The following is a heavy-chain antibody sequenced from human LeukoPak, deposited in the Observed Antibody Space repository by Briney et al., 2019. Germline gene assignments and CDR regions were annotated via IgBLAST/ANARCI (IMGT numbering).Heavy chain of an antibody. Sequence: SETLSLTCAVYGGSFSGYYGSWIRQPPGKGLEWIGEINHSGSTNYNPSLKSRVTISVDTSKNQFSLKLSSVTAADTAVYYCARGVLRGGDYYDQPFYFDYWRQGTLVTVSS. CDR2: INHSGST. CDR3: ARGVLRGGDYYDQPFYFDY. V-gene: IGHV4-34*01. D-gene: IGHD3-22*01. J-gene: IGHJ4*02. CDR1: GGSFSGYY.